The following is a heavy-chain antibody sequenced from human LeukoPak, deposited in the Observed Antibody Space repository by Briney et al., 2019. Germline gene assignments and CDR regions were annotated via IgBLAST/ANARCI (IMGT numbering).Heavy chain of an antibody. CDR1: GFTFSTYW. J-gene: IGHJ4*02. CDR2: INQDEGEK. D-gene: IGHD2/OR15-2a*01. Sequence: PGGSLRLSCAASGFTFSTYWMGWVRQAPGKGLEWVANINQDEGEKYYVDSVKGRFTISRDNAKNSLYLQINSLRAEDTAVYYCARIYNIDSTVFRPFGCWGQGTLVTVSS. CDR3: ARIYNIDSTVFRPFGC. V-gene: IGHV3-7*01.